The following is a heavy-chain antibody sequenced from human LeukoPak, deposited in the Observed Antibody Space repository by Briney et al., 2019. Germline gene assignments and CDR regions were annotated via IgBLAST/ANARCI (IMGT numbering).Heavy chain of an antibody. CDR1: GFTFSSYW. J-gene: IGHJ3*02. V-gene: IGHV3-7*03. CDR3: ARFTPRYLGAFDI. Sequence: PGGSLRLSCAASGFTFSSYWMSWVRQAPGKGLEWVANIKQDGSEKYYVDSVKGRFTTSRDNAKNSLYLQMNSLRAEDTAVYYCARFTPRYLGAFDIWGQGTMVTVSS. CDR2: IKQDGSEK. D-gene: IGHD3-9*01.